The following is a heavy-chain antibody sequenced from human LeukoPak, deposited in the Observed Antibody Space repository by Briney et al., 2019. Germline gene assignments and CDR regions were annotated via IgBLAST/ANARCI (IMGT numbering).Heavy chain of an antibody. CDR1: GFTFSSYW. J-gene: IGHJ6*01. Sequence: GGSLRLSCAASGFTFSSYWMQWVRRAPGKGLVWVSRIISDGSTTNYADSVKGRFTISRDNAKNTLYLQMNSLRVEDTAVYYCARDRVPYCSGVSCSVDVWGQGTTVTVSS. D-gene: IGHD2-15*01. CDR2: IISDGSTT. CDR3: ARDRVPYCSGVSCSVDV. V-gene: IGHV3-74*01.